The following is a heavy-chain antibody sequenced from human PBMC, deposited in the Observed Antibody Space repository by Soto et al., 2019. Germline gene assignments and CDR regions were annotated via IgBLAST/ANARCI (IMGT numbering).Heavy chain of an antibody. V-gene: IGHV3-30-3*01. CDR2: ISDDGDNK. J-gene: IGHJ4*02. D-gene: IGHD6-6*01. CDR1: GFTLTNYA. Sequence: GESLKICWAASGFTLTNYAMHWVRQAPGKGLEWLAVISDDGDNKYYADSVKGRFTISRDNSNKTLYLQMNSLRPEDTAVYYCARDRYSSSTLFDYWGQGTLVTVSS. CDR3: ARDRYSSSTLFDY.